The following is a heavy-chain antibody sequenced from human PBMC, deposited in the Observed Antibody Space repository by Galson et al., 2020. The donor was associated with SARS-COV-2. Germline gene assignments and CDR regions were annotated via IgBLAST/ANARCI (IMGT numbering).Heavy chain of an antibody. J-gene: IGHJ4*02. Sequence: SETLSLTCTVSGDSINYNHNYWGWLRQPPGKGLEWIGSIYYDGSTYYNPSLKSRVTISVDTSKNQFSLKLTSVTAADTGLFYCARHAGNYGSNTYFDSWGQGTLVSVSS. CDR2: IYYDGST. CDR3: ARHAGNYGSNTYFDS. V-gene: IGHV4-39*01. D-gene: IGHD4-17*01. CDR1: GDSINYNHNY.